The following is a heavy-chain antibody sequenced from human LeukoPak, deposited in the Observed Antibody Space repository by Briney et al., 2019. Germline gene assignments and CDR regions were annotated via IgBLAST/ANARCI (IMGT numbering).Heavy chain of an antibody. J-gene: IGHJ4*02. CDR1: GFTFSSYA. CDR2: ISGSGGST. Sequence: GGSLRLSCAASGFTFSSYAMSWVRQAPGKGLEWVSDISGSGGSTYYADSVKGRFTISRDNSKNTLYLQMNSLRAEDTAVYYCAKQYDFWSGYYINWGQGTLVTVSS. V-gene: IGHV3-23*01. D-gene: IGHD3-3*01. CDR3: AKQYDFWSGYYIN.